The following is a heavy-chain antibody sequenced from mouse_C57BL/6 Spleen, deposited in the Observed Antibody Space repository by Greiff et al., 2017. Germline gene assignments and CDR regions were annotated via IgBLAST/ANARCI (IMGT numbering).Heavy chain of an antibody. CDR1: GYAFRSSW. Sequence: VMLVESGPELVKPGASVKISCKASGYAFRSSWMNWVKQRPGKGLEGIGRIYPGDGDTNYNGKFKGKATLTADKSSSTAYMQLRSLTSEDSAVYFCARWGDYDGYYAMDYWGQGTSVTVSS. CDR2: IYPGDGDT. CDR3: ARWGDYDGYYAMDY. V-gene: IGHV1-82*01. J-gene: IGHJ4*01. D-gene: IGHD2-4*01.